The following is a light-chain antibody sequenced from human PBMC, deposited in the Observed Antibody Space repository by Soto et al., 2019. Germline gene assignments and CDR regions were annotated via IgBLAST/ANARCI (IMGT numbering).Light chain of an antibody. CDR1: QTVRSNF. J-gene: IGKJ2*01. CDR2: ETG. CDR3: QQYYSPPPVYT. V-gene: IGKV3-20*01. Sequence: EIVLTQSPGTLSLSPGEGATLSCRASQTVRSNFLAWYQQKPGQAPRLLIYETGRRATGIPDRFSGSGSGTDFTLTIRRLEPEDFAVYYCQQYYSPPPVYTFGQGTKLEIK.